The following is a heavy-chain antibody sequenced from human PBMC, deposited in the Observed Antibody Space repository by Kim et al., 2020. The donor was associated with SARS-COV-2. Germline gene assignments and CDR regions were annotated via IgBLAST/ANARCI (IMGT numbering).Heavy chain of an antibody. CDR3: ARAGSGIAAADH. J-gene: IGHJ4*02. CDR1: GGSISSYY. D-gene: IGHD6-13*01. CDR2: IYYSGSP. Sequence: SETLSLTCTVSGGSISSYYWSWIRQPPGKGLEWIGYIYYSGSPNYNPSLKSRVTISVDTSKNQFSLKLSSVTAADTAVYYCARAGSGIAAADHWGQGTLGTVSS. V-gene: IGHV4-59*01.